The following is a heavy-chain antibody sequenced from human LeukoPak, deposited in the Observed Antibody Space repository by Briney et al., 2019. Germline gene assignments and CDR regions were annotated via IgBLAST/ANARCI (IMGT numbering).Heavy chain of an antibody. Sequence: GESLKISCKGSGYNFNTYWIGWVRQMPGKGLEWMGIIFPGDSDTSQSPSFQGQVTISADKSINTAFLQWSRLKASDTAMYYCARLQGHSYGNDYWGQGTLVTVSS. D-gene: IGHD5-18*01. CDR1: GYNFNTYW. CDR2: IFPGDSDT. CDR3: ARLQGHSYGNDY. V-gene: IGHV5-51*01. J-gene: IGHJ4*02.